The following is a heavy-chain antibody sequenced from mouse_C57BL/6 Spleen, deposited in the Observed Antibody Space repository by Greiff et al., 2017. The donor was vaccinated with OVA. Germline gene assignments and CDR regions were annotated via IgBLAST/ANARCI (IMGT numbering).Heavy chain of an antibody. J-gene: IGHJ2*01. V-gene: IGHV5-6*03. Sequence: EVKLVESGGGLVKPGGSLKLSCAASGFTFSSYGMSWVRQTPDKRLEWVATISSGGSYTYYPDSVKGRFTISRDNAKNTLYLQMSSLKSEDTAMYYCARQGRREFDYWGQGTTLTVSS. CDR3: ARQGRREFDY. CDR2: ISSGGSYT. D-gene: IGHD2-14*01. CDR1: GFTFSSYG.